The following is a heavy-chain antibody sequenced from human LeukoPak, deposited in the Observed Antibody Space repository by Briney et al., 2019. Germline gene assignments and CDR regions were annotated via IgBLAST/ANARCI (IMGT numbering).Heavy chain of an antibody. V-gene: IGHV3-7*03. CDR1: GFTFSSYW. Sequence: GGSLRLSCVASGFTFSSYWMTWVRQAPGKGLEWVANIKTDGSQIYYVDSAKGRFTISRDNAKNSLYLQMNSLRAEDTAVYYCAREDSMVRGVIGYWGQGTLVTVSS. D-gene: IGHD3-10*01. CDR3: AREDSMVRGVIGY. CDR2: IKTDGSQI. J-gene: IGHJ4*02.